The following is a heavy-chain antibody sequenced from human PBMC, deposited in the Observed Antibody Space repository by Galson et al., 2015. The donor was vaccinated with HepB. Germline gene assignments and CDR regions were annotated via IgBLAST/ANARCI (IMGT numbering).Heavy chain of an antibody. J-gene: IGHJ6*02. V-gene: IGHV3-23*01. D-gene: IGHD6-19*01. CDR3: AKVHGSPVAANLPLTSVSYYGMDV. CDR1: GFTFSSYA. Sequence: SLRLSCAASGFTFSSYAMSWVRQAPGKGLEWVSAISGSGGSTYYADSVKGRFTISRDNSKNTLYLQMNSLRAEDTAVYYCAKVHGSPVAANLPLTSVSYYGMDVWGQGTTVTVSS. CDR2: ISGSGGST.